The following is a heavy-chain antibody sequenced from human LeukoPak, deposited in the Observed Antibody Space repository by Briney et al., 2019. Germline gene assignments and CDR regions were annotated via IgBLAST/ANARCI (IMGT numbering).Heavy chain of an antibody. Sequence: GGSLRLSCAVSGFTFSSYAMSWVRQAPGKGLEWVSAISGSGGSTYYADSVKGRFTISRDNSKNTLYLQMNSLRAEDTAVYYCAKSVGARQLVQILSFNYWGQGTLVTVSS. CDR3: AKSVGARQLVQILSFNY. CDR2: ISGSGGST. V-gene: IGHV3-23*01. D-gene: IGHD6-13*01. J-gene: IGHJ4*02. CDR1: GFTFSSYA.